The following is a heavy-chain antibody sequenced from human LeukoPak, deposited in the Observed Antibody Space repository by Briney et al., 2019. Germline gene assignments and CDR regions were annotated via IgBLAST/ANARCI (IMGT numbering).Heavy chain of an antibody. D-gene: IGHD4-23*01. Sequence: GGSLRLSWAVSGFTFSSYWMHWVRQAPGKGLVWVSRIDRDGSRINYADSVKGRFTISRDNGKNTLFLQMNSLRAEDAAVYYCVRGNDYGGPHYWGQGTLVTVSS. CDR3: VRGNDYGGPHY. V-gene: IGHV3-74*01. CDR1: GFTFSSYW. J-gene: IGHJ4*02. CDR2: IDRDGSRI.